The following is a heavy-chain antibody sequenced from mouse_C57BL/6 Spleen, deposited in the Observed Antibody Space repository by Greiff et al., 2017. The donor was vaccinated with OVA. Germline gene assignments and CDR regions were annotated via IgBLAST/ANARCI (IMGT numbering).Heavy chain of an antibody. Sequence: QVQLQQPGAELVRPGSSVKLSCKASGYTFTSYWMDWVKQRPGQGLEWIGNIYPSDSETHYNQKFKDKATLTVDKSSSTAYMQLSSLTSEDSAVYYCAREGSSGYFDYRGQGTTLTVSS. CDR2: IYPSDSET. J-gene: IGHJ2*01. D-gene: IGHD3-2*02. CDR3: AREGSSGYFDY. V-gene: IGHV1-61*01. CDR1: GYTFTSYW.